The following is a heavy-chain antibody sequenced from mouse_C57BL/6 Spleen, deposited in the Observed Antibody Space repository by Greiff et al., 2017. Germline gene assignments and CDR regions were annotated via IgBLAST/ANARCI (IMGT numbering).Heavy chain of an antibody. CDR2: INPSPGGT. V-gene: IGHV1-42*01. Sequence: VQLQQSGPELVKPGASVKISCKASGYSFTGYYMNWVKQSPEKSLEWIGEINPSPGGTTYNQKFKAKATLTVDKPSSTAYMQLKGLTSKDSAVYYCARRTLSNFLDSGGQGTTLTVSS. D-gene: IGHD2-5*01. CDR3: ARRTLSNFLDS. CDR1: GYSFTGYY. J-gene: IGHJ2*01.